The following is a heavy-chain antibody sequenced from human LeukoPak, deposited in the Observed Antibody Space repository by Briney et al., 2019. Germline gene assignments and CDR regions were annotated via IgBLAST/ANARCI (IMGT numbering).Heavy chain of an antibody. CDR3: ARDVPSGDYGGKNWFDP. CDR2: IYYSGST. V-gene: IGHV4-59*01. Sequence: SVTLSLTCTVSGGSISSYYWSWIRQPPGKGLEWIGYIYYSGSTNYNPSLKSRVTISVDTSKNQFSLKLSSVTAADTAVYYCARDVPSGDYGGKNWFDPWGQGTLVTVSS. CDR1: GGSISSYY. D-gene: IGHD4-23*01. J-gene: IGHJ5*02.